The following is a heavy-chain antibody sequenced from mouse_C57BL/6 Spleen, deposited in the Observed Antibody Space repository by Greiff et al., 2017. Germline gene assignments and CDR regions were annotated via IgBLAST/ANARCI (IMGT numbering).Heavy chain of an antibody. CDR1: GYTFTDYY. Sequence: QVQLKESGPELVKPGASVKISCKASGYTFTDYYINWVKQRPGKGLEWIGQIYPGDGDTNYNGKFKGKDTLTADKSSSTAYMQLSSLTAEDSAVYFCARGLYDYDKGPFDYWGQGTTLTVSS. J-gene: IGHJ2*01. V-gene: IGHV1-80*01. D-gene: IGHD2-4*01. CDR3: ARGLYDYDKGPFDY. CDR2: IYPGDGDT.